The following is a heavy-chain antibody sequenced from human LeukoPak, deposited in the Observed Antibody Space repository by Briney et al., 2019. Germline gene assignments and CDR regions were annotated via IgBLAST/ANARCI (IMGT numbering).Heavy chain of an antibody. CDR3: AIVVVPAGKGIDY. Sequence: GGSLRLSCAASGFTFSSYGMHWVRQAPGKGLGGVAFIRYDGSNKYYADSVKGRFTISRDNSKNTLYLQMNSLRAEDTAVYYCAIVVVPAGKGIDYWGQGTLVTVSS. CDR1: GFTFSSYG. J-gene: IGHJ4*02. CDR2: IRYDGSNK. V-gene: IGHV3-30*02. D-gene: IGHD2-2*01.